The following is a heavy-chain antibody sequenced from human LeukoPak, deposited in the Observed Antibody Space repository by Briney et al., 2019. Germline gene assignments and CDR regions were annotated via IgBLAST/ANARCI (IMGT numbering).Heavy chain of an antibody. Sequence: SETLSLTCTDSGGSISSYYWCWIRQPPGKGLEWIGYIYYSGGTNYNPSLKSRVTISVDTSKNQFPLKLSSVTAADAAVYYCARGREWLFYFDYWGQGTLVTVSS. V-gene: IGHV4-59*01. J-gene: IGHJ4*02. CDR3: ARGREWLFYFDY. CDR1: GGSISSYY. CDR2: IYYSGGT. D-gene: IGHD6-19*01.